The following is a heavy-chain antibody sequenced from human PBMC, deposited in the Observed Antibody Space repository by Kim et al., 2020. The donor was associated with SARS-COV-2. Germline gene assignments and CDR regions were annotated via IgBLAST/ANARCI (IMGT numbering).Heavy chain of an antibody. CDR3: TRVPGTALDFWDAYDI. Sequence: GGSLRLSCAASGFSFSDSAMHWVRQASGKGLEWVARIRSKANSYATTYAASVKGRFTISRDDSKNAAYLQMNSLKTEDTAVYYCTRVPGTALDFWDAYDIWGQGTMVTVSS. CDR2: IRSKANSYAT. D-gene: IGHD3-3*01. J-gene: IGHJ3*02. V-gene: IGHV3-73*01. CDR1: GFSFSDSA.